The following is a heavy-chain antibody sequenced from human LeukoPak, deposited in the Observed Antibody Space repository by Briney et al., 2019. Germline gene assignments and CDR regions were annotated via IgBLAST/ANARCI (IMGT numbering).Heavy chain of an antibody. V-gene: IGHV1-8*01. D-gene: IGHD1-26*01. CDR3: ARLQQTIVGATNFDY. CDR2: MNPNSGNT. J-gene: IGHJ4*02. CDR1: GYTFTSYD. Sequence: GASVKVSCKASGYTFTSYDLNWVRQATGQGLEWMGWMNPNSGNTGYAQKFQGRVTMTTDTSTSTAYMELRSLRSDVTAVYYCARLQQTIVGATNFDYWGQGTLVTVSS.